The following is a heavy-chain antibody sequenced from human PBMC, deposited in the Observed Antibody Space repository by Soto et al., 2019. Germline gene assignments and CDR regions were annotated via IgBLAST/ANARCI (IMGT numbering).Heavy chain of an antibody. V-gene: IGHV3-33*08. J-gene: IGHJ6*03. CDR1: GFTFSSDW. D-gene: IGHD3-10*01. CDR3: ATDYYGCMDV. CDR2: INSDGSSE. Sequence: PGGSLRLSCAASGFTFSSDWMHWFRQAPGKGLDWVAIINSDGSSEYYADSVKGRFTISRDNSENTLYLQMNSLRPEDTAVYYCATDYYGCMDVWGKGTTVTVSS.